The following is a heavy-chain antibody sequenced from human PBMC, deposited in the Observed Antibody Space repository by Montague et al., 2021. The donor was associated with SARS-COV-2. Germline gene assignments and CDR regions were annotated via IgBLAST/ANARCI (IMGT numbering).Heavy chain of an antibody. CDR2: IYYSGST. V-gene: IGHV4-34*01. J-gene: IGHJ4*02. CDR1: GGSFSGYY. D-gene: IGHD2-2*01. CDR3: ARDRGVQYQLHMPFYFDY. Sequence: SETLSLTCVVYGGSFSGYYWSWIRQPPGKGLEWIGEIYYSGSTNYNPSLKGRVTISVDTSKNQFSLRLSSVTAADTAVYYCARDRGVQYQLHMPFYFDYWGQGTLVTVSS.